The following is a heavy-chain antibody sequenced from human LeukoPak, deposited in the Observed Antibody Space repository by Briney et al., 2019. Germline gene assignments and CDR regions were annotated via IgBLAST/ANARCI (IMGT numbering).Heavy chain of an antibody. CDR2: IYYSGST. Sequence: SETLSLTYTVSGGSISSYYWSWIRQPPGKGLEWIGYIYYSGSTNYNPSLKSRVTISVDTSKNQFSLKLSSVTAADTAVYYCARHQGAAAGNSGFDYWGQGTLVTVSS. J-gene: IGHJ4*02. CDR3: ARHQGAAAGNSGFDY. D-gene: IGHD6-13*01. V-gene: IGHV4-59*01. CDR1: GGSISSYY.